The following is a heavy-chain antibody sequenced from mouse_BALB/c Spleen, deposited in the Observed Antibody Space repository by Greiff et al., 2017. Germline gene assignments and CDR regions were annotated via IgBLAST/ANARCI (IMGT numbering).Heavy chain of an antibody. CDR2: ISSGGGNT. J-gene: IGHJ4*01. Sequence: EVQLVESGGGLVKPGWSLKLSCAVSGFTFSSYTMSWVRQTPEKRLEWVATISSGGGNTYYPDSVKGRFTISRNNAKKNLYLQMSSLRAEDTALYYCARAAVEPWGQGTSVTVSS. D-gene: IGHD1-1*01. CDR3: ARAAVEP. CDR1: GFTFSSYT. V-gene: IGHV5-9*03.